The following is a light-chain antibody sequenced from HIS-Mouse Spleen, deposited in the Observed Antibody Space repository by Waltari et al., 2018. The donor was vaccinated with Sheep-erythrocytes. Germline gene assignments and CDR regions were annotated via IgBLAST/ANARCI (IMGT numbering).Light chain of an antibody. J-gene: IGKJ2*01. V-gene: IGKV3-11*01. CDR1: QSVSSY. CDR3: QQRSNWHRT. CDR2: DAS. Sequence: EIVLTQSPATLSLSPGERATLSSRASQSVSSYLAWYQQKPGQAPRLLIYDASNRATGIPARFSGSGSGTDFTLTISSLEPEDFAVYYCQQRSNWHRTFGQGTKLEIK.